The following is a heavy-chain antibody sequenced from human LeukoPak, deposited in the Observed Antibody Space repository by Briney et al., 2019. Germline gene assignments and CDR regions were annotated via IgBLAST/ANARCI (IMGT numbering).Heavy chain of an antibody. V-gene: IGHV4-4*02. J-gene: IGHJ4*02. D-gene: IGHD3-10*01. CDR3: ARSGEQSGFCDY. Sequence: SGTLSLTCAVSGGSISSSNWWSWVRQAPGKGLEWIGEINHSGSTNYNPSLKSRVTISVDTSKNQFSLKLSSVTAADTAVYYCARSGEQSGFCDYWGQGTLVTVSS. CDR2: INHSGST. CDR1: GGSISSSNW.